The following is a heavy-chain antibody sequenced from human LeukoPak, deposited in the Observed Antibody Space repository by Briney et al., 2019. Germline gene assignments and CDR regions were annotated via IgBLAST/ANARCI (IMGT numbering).Heavy chain of an antibody. J-gene: IGHJ6*03. CDR1: GFTFSSYA. V-gene: IGHV3-23*01. CDR2: ISISGGST. D-gene: IGHD6-6*01. CDR3: AGSSVEYYYYYMDV. Sequence: GGSLRLSCAASGFTFSSYAMSWVRQAPGKGLEWVSTISISGGSTYYADSVKGRFTISRDNSKNTLYLQMNSLRAEDTAVYYCAGSSVEYYYYYMDVWGKGTTVTVSS.